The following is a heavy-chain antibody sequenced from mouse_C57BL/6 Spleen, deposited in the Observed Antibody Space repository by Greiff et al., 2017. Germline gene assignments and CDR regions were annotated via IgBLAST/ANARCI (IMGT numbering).Heavy chain of an antibody. V-gene: IGHV1-69*01. D-gene: IGHD1-1*01. CDR2: IDPSDSYT. CDR3: AVITTWGFDY. Sequence: QVQLQQPGAELVMPGASVKLSCKASGYTFTSYWMHWVKQRPGQGLEWIGEIDPSDSYTNYNQKFKGKSTLTVDKSSSTAYMQLSSLTSEDSAVYYCAVITTWGFDYWGQGTTLTVSS. J-gene: IGHJ2*01. CDR1: GYTFTSYW.